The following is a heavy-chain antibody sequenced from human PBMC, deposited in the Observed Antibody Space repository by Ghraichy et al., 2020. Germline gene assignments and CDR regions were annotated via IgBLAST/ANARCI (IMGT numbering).Heavy chain of an antibody. V-gene: IGHV4-34*01. CDR3: ASHYDTAMVTGY. D-gene: IGHD5-18*01. J-gene: IGHJ4*02. CDR1: GGSFSGYY. CDR2: INHSGST. Sequence: SETLSLTCAVYGGSFSGYYWSWIRQPPGKGLEWIGEINHSGSTNYNPSLKSRVTISVDTSKNQFSLKLSSVTAADTAVYYCASHYDTAMVTGYWGQGTLVTVSS.